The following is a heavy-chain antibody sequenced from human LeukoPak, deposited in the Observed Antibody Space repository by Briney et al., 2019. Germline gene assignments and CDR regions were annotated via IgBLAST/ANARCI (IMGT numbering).Heavy chain of an antibody. CDR3: ARDDGSVYDILTGYHYGSSHPDY. D-gene: IGHD3-9*01. Sequence: ASVKVSCKASGYTFTSYYMHWVRQAPGQGLEWMGIINPSGGSTSYAQKFQGRVTMTRDTSTSTVYMELSSLRSEDTAVYYCARDDGSVYDILTGYHYGSSHPDYWGQGTLVTVSS. CDR2: INPSGGST. V-gene: IGHV1-46*01. J-gene: IGHJ4*02. CDR1: GYTFTSYY.